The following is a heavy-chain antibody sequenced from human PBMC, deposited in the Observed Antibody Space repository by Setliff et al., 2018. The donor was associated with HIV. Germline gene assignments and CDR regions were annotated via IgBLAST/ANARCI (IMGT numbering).Heavy chain of an antibody. Sequence: SETLSLTCTVSGGSISSSTYYWGWIRQPPGKGLEWIGNIHFSGSAYYNPSLKSRVTVSVDPSKNQFSLKLSSVTAADTAVYYCARTTYSGSYFNDSWGQGTLVTVSS. V-gene: IGHV4-39*01. CDR2: IHFSGSA. CDR3: ARTTYSGSYFNDS. J-gene: IGHJ5*01. CDR1: GGSISSSTYY. D-gene: IGHD1-26*01.